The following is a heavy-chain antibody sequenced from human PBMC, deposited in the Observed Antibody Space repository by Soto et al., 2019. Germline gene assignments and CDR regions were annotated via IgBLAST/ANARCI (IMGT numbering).Heavy chain of an antibody. Sequence: QVQLVESGGGVVQPGRSLRLSCAASGYVFNHYGLHWVRQAPGKGLEWLTLTSYDGSNKQYADSVKGRFTISSDDSKNTVYLPMNSLRVDDTAVYYCERWGGSRSSGYYIDHWGQGTLVTVSS. J-gene: IGHJ4*02. CDR2: TSYDGSNK. CDR3: ERWGGSRSSGYYIDH. D-gene: IGHD3-10*01. CDR1: GYVFNHYG. V-gene: IGHV3-33*01.